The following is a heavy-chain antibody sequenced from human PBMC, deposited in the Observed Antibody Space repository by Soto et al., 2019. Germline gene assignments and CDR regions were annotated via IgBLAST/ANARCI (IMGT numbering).Heavy chain of an antibody. CDR3: ARSYPNTIFGVVPSRGLDV. Sequence: SETLSLTCIVSGVSISSNYWSWIRQPPGQRLEWIGYIHYSGSTNFNPSLKNRVVMSVDTSKNQFSLRLSSVTAADTAVYYCARSYPNTIFGVVPSRGLDVWGQGATVTVSS. D-gene: IGHD3-3*01. J-gene: IGHJ6*02. CDR1: GVSISSNY. V-gene: IGHV4-59*01. CDR2: IHYSGST.